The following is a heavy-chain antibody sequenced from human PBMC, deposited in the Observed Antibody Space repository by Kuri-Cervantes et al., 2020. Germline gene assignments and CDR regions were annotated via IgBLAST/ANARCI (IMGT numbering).Heavy chain of an antibody. CDR1: GGSFSGYY. CDR2: INHSGGT. D-gene: IGHD3-3*01. J-gene: IGHJ6*03. Sequence: SQTLSLTCAVYGGSFSGYYWSWIRQPPGKGLEWIGEINHSGGTNYNPSLKSRVTISVDTSKSQFSLKLSSVTAADTAVYYCARIPTYYDFWSVTTLYYYYMDVWGKGTTVTVSS. V-gene: IGHV4-34*01. CDR3: ARIPTYYDFWSVTTLYYYYMDV.